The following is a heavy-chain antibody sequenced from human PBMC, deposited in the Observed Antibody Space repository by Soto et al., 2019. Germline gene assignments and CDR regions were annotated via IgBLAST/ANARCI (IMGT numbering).Heavy chain of an antibody. J-gene: IGHJ4*02. V-gene: IGHV1-2*04. CDR2: INPNSGGT. Sequence: ASVKVSCKASGYTFTSYGISWVRQAPGQGLEWMGWINPNSGGTNYAQKFQGWVTMTRDTSISTAYMELSRLRSDDTAVYYCAIPRGDSITSFDYWGQGTLVTVSS. CDR1: GYTFTSYG. CDR3: AIPRGDSITSFDY. D-gene: IGHD3-10*01.